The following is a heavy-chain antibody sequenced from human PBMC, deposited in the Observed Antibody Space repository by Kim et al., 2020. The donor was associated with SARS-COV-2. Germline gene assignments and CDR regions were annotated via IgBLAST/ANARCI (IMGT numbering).Heavy chain of an antibody. CDR3: ARAITAMVYDGLDY. CDR1: GFTFSSYG. V-gene: IGHV3-33*05. J-gene: IGHJ4*02. CDR2: ISYDGSNK. D-gene: IGHD5-18*01. Sequence: GGSLRLSCAASGFTFSSYGMHWVRQAPGKGLEWVAVISYDGSNKYYADSVKGRFTISRDNSKNTLYLQMNSLRAEDTAVYYCARAITAMVYDGLDYWGQGTLVTVSS.